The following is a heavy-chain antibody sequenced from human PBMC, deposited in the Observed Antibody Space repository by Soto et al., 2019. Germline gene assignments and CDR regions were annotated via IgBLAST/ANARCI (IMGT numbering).Heavy chain of an antibody. J-gene: IGHJ5*02. CDR2: INHSGST. Sequence: QVQLQQWGAGLLKPSETLSLTCAVYGGSFSGYYWSWIRQPPGKGLEWIGEINHSGSTNYNPSLKSRVTISVDTSQNQFSLKLSSVTAADTAVYYCARTRRGGGNWFDPWGQGTLVTVSS. V-gene: IGHV4-34*01. CDR3: ARTRRGGGNWFDP. CDR1: GGSFSGYY. D-gene: IGHD2-15*01.